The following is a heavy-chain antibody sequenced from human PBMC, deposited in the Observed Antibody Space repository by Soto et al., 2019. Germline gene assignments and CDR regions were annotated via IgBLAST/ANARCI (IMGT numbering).Heavy chain of an antibody. CDR3: ATGGWGSSWYEGGSRIDY. V-gene: IGHV3-13*01. D-gene: IGHD6-13*01. CDR2: IGPAGDT. Sequence: EVQLGESGGGLVQPGGSLRLSCAASGFTFSSYDMHWVRQPPGKGLEWVSAIGPAGDTYYPGSVQGRFTISRDNAKNSLYLQVNTLRAEDTAIYYCATGGWGSSWYEGGSRIDYWGQGTLVTVSS. J-gene: IGHJ4*02. CDR1: GFTFSSYD.